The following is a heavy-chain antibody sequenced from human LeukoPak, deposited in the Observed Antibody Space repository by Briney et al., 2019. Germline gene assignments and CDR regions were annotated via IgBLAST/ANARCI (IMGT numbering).Heavy chain of an antibody. CDR1: GYSFTGYY. CDR2: INSNSGGT. Sequence: ASVKVSCKASGYSFTGYYIHWVRQAPGQGLGWMGWINSNSGGTNYAQKFQGRVTMTRDTSISTAYMELSRLRSDDTAVYYCATATLVGATSSPWGQGTLVTVSS. CDR3: ATATLVGATSSP. V-gene: IGHV1-2*02. J-gene: IGHJ5*02. D-gene: IGHD1-26*01.